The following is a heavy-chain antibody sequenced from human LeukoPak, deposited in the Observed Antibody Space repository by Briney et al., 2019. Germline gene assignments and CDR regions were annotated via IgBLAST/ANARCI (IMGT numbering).Heavy chain of an antibody. Sequence: GRSPRLSSAASKFTSSHYGMHRVRQAPSPGLKGGAVMWNGGSNQYYAASVTGRFTGSRDNSQNTLYLQMNSLRPEDTAVYYCTKDAQRGFDYSNSLEKWGRGTLVTVSS. J-gene: IGHJ4*02. CDR2: MWNGGSNQ. CDR3: TKDAQRGFDYSNSLEK. V-gene: IGHV3-33*06. D-gene: IGHD4-11*01. CDR1: KFTSSHYG.